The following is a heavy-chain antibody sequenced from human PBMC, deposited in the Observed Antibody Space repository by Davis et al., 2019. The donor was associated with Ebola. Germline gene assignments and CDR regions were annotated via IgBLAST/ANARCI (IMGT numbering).Heavy chain of an antibody. V-gene: IGHV4-59*01. Sequence: MPSETLSLTCTVSGGSISSYYWSWIRQPPGKGLEWIGYIYYSGSTNYNPSLKSRVTISVDTSKNQFSLKLSSVTAADTAVYYCARAARLFPMAADYFDYWGQGTLVTVSS. D-gene: IGHD2-21*01. J-gene: IGHJ4*02. CDR3: ARAARLFPMAADYFDY. CDR2: IYYSGST. CDR1: GGSISSYY.